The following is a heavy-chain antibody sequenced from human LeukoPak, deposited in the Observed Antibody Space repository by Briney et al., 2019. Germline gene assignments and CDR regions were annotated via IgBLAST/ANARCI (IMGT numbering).Heavy chain of an antibody. V-gene: IGHV3-74*01. CDR3: ARAIVGAKGFDY. Sequence: GGSLRLSCAASGFTFSSYWMHWVRQAPGKGLVWVSRINSDGSSTSYADSVKGRFTISRDNAKNTLYLQMNSLRAEDTAVYYCARAIVGAKGFDYWGQGTLVTVSS. CDR2: INSDGSST. D-gene: IGHD1-26*01. CDR1: GFTFSSYW. J-gene: IGHJ4*02.